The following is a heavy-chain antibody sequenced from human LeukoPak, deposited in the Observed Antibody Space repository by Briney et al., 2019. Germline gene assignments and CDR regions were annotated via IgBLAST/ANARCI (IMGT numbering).Heavy chain of an antibody. CDR3: ARHAVGSSWSARVFDY. Sequence: SETLSLTCAVYGGSFSGYYWSWIRQPPGKGLEWIGYIYYSGSTYYNPSLKSRVTISVDTSKNHFSLKLSSVTAADTAVYYCARHAVGSSWSARVFDYWGQGTLVTVSS. J-gene: IGHJ4*02. V-gene: IGHV4-59*08. CDR2: IYYSGST. CDR1: GGSFSGYY. D-gene: IGHD6-13*01.